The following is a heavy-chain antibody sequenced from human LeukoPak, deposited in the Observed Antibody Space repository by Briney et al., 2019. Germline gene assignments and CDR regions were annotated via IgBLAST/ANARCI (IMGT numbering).Heavy chain of an antibody. Sequence: SETLSLTCTVSGGSISSYYWSWIRQPPGKGLEWIGYIYYSGSTNYNPSLKSRVTISVDTSKNQFSLKLSSVTAADTAVYYCARGWYYYDSSGSIDAFDIWGQGTMVTVSS. CDR3: ARGWYYYDSSGSIDAFDI. V-gene: IGHV4-59*01. J-gene: IGHJ3*02. D-gene: IGHD3-22*01. CDR2: IYYSGST. CDR1: GGSISSYY.